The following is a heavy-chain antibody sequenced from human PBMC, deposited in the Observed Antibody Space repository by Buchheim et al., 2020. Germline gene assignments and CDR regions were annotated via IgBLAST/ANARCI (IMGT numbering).Heavy chain of an antibody. V-gene: IGHV4-31*03. J-gene: IGHJ4*02. CDR3: ARVTTDYSNFVFDY. Sequence: QVQLQESGPGLVKPSETLSLTCTVSGGSVSSGSYYWSWIRQHPGKGLEWIGYIYYSGSTYYNPSLKSRVTISVDTSTNQFSLNLNSVTAADTAVYYCARVTTDYSNFVFDYWGQGTL. CDR2: IYYSGST. CDR1: GGSVSSGSYY. D-gene: IGHD4-11*01.